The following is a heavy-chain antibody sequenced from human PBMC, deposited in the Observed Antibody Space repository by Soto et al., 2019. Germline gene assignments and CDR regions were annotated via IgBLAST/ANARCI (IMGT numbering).Heavy chain of an antibody. CDR3: ARDHGTIFGVVMIDY. CDR1: GFTFDDYG. CDR2: INWNGGST. Sequence: EVQLVESGGGVVRPGGSLRLSCAASGFTFDDYGMSWVRQAPGKGLEWVSGINWNGGSTGYADSVKGRFTISRDNAKNDLDRQMDSLRADVTALYYCARDHGTIFGVVMIDYWGQGTLVTVSS. D-gene: IGHD3-3*01. J-gene: IGHJ4*02. V-gene: IGHV3-20*04.